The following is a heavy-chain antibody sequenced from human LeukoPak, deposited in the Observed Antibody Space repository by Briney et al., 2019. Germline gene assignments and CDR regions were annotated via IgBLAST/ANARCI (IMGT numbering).Heavy chain of an antibody. CDR2: INPNSGGT. D-gene: IGHD3-3*01. Sequence: GASVKVSCKASGYTFTGYYMHWVRQAPGEGLEWMGWINPNSGGTNYAQKFQGRVTMTRDTSISTAYMELSRLRSDDTAVYYCARDQHFPDFWSIYSEGSDPGGQGPLVTVP. J-gene: IGHJ5*02. CDR3: ARDQHFPDFWSIYSEGSDP. CDR1: GYTFTGYY. V-gene: IGHV1-2*02.